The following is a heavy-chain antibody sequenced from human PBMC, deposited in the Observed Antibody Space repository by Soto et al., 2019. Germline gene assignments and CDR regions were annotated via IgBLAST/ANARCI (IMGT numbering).Heavy chain of an antibody. V-gene: IGHV3-23*01. CDR1: GFTFSSYA. D-gene: IGHD1-26*01. Sequence: EVQVLESGGGLVQPGGSLRLSCAASGFTFSSYAMSWVRQAPGKGLEWVSGISGSGGSTYYADSVKGRFTISRDKSKNSLYLHMNSLRVEDTAVYFCAKSVGQYYYSYNMDVWGQGTTVTVSS. J-gene: IGHJ6*02. CDR3: AKSVGQYYYSYNMDV. CDR2: ISGSGGST.